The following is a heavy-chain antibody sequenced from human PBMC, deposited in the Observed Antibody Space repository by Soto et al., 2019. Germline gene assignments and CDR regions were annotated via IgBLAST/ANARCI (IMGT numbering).Heavy chain of an antibody. CDR1: GFSLSTSGVG. Sequence: QITLKESGPTLVKPTQTLTLTCTFSGFSLSTSGVGVGWIRQPPGKALEWLALIYWDDDKRYSPSLKSRLTITKDTSKNQVVLTMTNMDPVDTATYYCAHSLIGYYYDSSGSNWVDPWGQGTLVTVSS. J-gene: IGHJ5*02. D-gene: IGHD3-22*01. V-gene: IGHV2-5*02. CDR3: AHSLIGYYYDSSGSNWVDP. CDR2: IYWDDDK.